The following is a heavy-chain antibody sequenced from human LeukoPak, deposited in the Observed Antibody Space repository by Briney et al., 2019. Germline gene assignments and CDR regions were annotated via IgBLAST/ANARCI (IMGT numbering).Heavy chain of an antibody. CDR1: GGSISSYY. CDR3: ARVGGYYDSSVPPYYYMDV. CDR2: IYYSGST. J-gene: IGHJ6*03. Sequence: SETLSLTCTVSGGSISSYYWSWIRQPPGKGLEWIGYIYYSGSTNYNPSLKSRVTISVDTSKNQFFLKLSSVTAADTAVYYCARVGGYYDSSVPPYYYMDVWGKGTTVTVSS. V-gene: IGHV4-59*08. D-gene: IGHD3-22*01.